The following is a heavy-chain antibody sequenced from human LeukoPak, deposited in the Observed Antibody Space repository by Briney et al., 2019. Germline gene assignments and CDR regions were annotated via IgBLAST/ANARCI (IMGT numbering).Heavy chain of an antibody. D-gene: IGHD3-22*01. J-gene: IGHJ5*02. V-gene: IGHV4-34*01. CDR2: INHSGSS. Sequence: SETLSLTCAVYGGSFSGYYWSWIRQPPGKGLEWMGEINHSGSSNYSPSLKSRVTISVDTSKIQFSLKQSSVTAADTAVYYCARVEWEALYYDSSGYNWFDPWGQGTLVTVSS. CDR1: GGSFSGYY. CDR3: ARVEWEALYYDSSGYNWFDP.